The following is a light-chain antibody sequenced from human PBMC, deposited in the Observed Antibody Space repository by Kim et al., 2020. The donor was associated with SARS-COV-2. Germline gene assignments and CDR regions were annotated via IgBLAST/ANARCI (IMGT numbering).Light chain of an antibody. CDR1: TSNIGSNL. Sequence: FTLCCSGGTSNIGSNLVSSYQPRPRTAPKRLTYTNNLRPSGVPDLFSGSKAGTSASLAISALRSEDEADYYCAACDDSLSGRGVVFGGGTQLTVL. CDR3: AACDDSLSGRGVV. CDR2: TNN. V-gene: IGLV1-47*01. J-gene: IGLJ2*01.